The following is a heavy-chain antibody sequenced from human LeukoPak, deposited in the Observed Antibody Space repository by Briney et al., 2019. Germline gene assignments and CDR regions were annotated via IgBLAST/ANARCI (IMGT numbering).Heavy chain of an antibody. Sequence: GGSLRLSCAASGFTFSSYGMHWIRQAPGKGLEWVAFIRYDGSNKYYADSVKGRFTISRDNSKNTLYLQMNSLRAEDTAIYYCATYRQVLLPFESWGQGTLVTVSS. D-gene: IGHD5-18*01. CDR3: ATYRQVLLPFES. V-gene: IGHV3-30*02. CDR1: GFTFSSYG. J-gene: IGHJ4*02. CDR2: IRYDGSNK.